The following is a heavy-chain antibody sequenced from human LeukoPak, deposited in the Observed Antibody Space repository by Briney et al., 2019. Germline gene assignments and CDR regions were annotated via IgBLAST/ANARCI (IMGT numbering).Heavy chain of an antibody. Sequence: SETLSLTCTVSGGSISSSSYYWGWIRQPPGKGLEWIGSIYYSGSTYYNPSLKSRVTISVDTSKNQFSLKLSSVTAADTAVYYCARQSRVVEIAIPNNWFDPWGQGTLVTVSS. V-gene: IGHV4-39*01. CDR2: IYYSGST. CDR1: GGSISSSSYY. CDR3: ARQSRVVEIAIPNNWFDP. D-gene: IGHD2-21*01. J-gene: IGHJ5*02.